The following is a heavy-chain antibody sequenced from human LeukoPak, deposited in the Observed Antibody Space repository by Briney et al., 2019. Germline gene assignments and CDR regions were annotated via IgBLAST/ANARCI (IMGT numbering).Heavy chain of an antibody. V-gene: IGHV3-23*01. CDR1: GFTFGSYA. CDR2: ISGSGGST. J-gene: IGHJ4*02. D-gene: IGHD3-9*01. CDR3: ASRYYDILTGYYGPLDY. Sequence: PGGSLRLSCAASGFTFGSYAMSWVRQAPGKGLEWVSAISGSGGSTYYADSVRGRFTISRDNSKNTLYLQMNSLRAEDTAVDYCASRYYDILTGYYGPLDYWGQGTLVTVSS.